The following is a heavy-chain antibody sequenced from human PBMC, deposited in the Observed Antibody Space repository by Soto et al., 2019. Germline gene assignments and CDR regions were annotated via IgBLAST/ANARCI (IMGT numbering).Heavy chain of an antibody. Sequence: GGPVKVSCKASGGTFSSYAISWVRQAPGQGLEWMGGIIPIFGTANYAQKFQGRVTITADESTSTAYMELSSLRSEDTAVYYCAGRGGITIFGVVMIDPPDYYYYGMDVWGQGTTVTVSS. D-gene: IGHD3-3*01. CDR1: GGTFSSYA. J-gene: IGHJ6*02. CDR3: AGRGGITIFGVVMIDPPDYYYYGMDV. V-gene: IGHV1-69*13. CDR2: IIPIFGTA.